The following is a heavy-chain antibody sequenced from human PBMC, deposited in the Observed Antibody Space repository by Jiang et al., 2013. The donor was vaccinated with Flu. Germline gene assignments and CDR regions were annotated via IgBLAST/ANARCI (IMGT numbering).Heavy chain of an antibody. Sequence: SGYTFINYYIHWLRQAPGQGLEWMGMVDPSGGPTRYAQKLQGRVTMTWDTSMSTAHMELSSLRSEDTAVYYCASYYCGGDCEQFYNYGMDVWGQGTTVTVS. D-gene: IGHD2-21*02. V-gene: IGHV1-46*04. CDR1: GYTFINYY. CDR3: ASYYCGGDCEQFYNYGMDV. CDR2: VDPSGGPT. J-gene: IGHJ6*02.